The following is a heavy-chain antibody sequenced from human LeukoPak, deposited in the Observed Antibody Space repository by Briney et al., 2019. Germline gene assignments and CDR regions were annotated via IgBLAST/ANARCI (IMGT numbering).Heavy chain of an antibody. CDR1: GFTFSSYA. Sequence: GGSLRLSCAASGFTFSSYAMSWVRQAPGKGLEWVSAISGSGGSTYYADSVKGRLTISRDNSKNTLYLQMNSLRAEDTAVYYCAKLKYYYDSPWAFDIWGQGTMVTVSS. CDR3: AKLKYYYDSPWAFDI. D-gene: IGHD3-22*01. V-gene: IGHV3-23*01. J-gene: IGHJ3*02. CDR2: ISGSGGST.